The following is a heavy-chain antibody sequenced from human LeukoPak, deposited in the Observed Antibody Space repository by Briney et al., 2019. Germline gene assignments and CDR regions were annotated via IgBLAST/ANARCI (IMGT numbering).Heavy chain of an antibody. J-gene: IGHJ5*02. V-gene: IGHV4-34*01. CDR1: GVSISSYY. D-gene: IGHD4-17*01. CDR2: INHSGST. CDR3: ARKRLTVTNVPGWFDP. Sequence: PSETLSLTCSVSGVSISSYYWSWIRQPPGKGLEWIGEINHSGSTNYNPSLKSRVTISVDTSKNQFSLKLSSVTAADTAVYYCARKRLTVTNVPGWFDPWGQGTLVTVSS.